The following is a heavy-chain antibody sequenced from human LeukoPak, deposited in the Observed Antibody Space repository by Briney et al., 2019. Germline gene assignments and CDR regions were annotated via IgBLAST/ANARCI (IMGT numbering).Heavy chain of an antibody. D-gene: IGHD1-26*01. V-gene: IGHV4-59*08. CDR2: IYYSGST. CDR1: GGSISSYY. Sequence: SETLSLTCTVSGGSISSYYWSWMRQPPGKRLEWIGYIYYSGSTKYNPSLKSRVTISVDTSKNQFSLKLSSVTAADTAVYYCARHLPKWGWDYWGQGTLVTVSS. CDR3: ARHLPKWGWDY. J-gene: IGHJ4*02.